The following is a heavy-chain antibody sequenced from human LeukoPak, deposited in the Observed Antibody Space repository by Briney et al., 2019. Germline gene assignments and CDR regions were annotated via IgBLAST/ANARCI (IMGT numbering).Heavy chain of an antibody. CDR1: GGSISSSSYY. D-gene: IGHD5-18*01. V-gene: IGHV4-39*07. Sequence: PSETLSLTCTVSGGSISSSSYYWGWIRQPPGKGLEWIGSIYYSGSTYYNPSLKSRVTISVDTSKNQFSLKLSSVTAADTAVYYCARNPGYSCAWFDPWGQGTLVTVSS. CDR3: ARNPGYSCAWFDP. J-gene: IGHJ5*02. CDR2: IYYSGST.